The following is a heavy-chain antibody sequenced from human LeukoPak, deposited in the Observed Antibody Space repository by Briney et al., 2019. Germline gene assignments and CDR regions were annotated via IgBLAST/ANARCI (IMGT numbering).Heavy chain of an antibody. Sequence: SQTLSLTCAISGDSASSNSVTGNWIRQSPSRGLEWLGRTYYRSTWYNDYAVSVRGRITVNPDTSKNQFSLHLNSVTPEDTAVYYCARRLTQYDCFDPWGQGILVTVSS. D-gene: IGHD2-2*01. J-gene: IGHJ5*02. CDR1: GDSASSNSVT. CDR3: ARRLTQYDCFDP. CDR2: TYYRSTWYN. V-gene: IGHV6-1*01.